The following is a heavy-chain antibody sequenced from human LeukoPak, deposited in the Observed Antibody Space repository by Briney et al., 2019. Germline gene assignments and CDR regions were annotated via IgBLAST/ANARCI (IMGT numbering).Heavy chain of an antibody. V-gene: IGHV3-7*03. CDR3: ARDLPDY. CDR2: INEDGSEK. Sequence: GGSLRLSCVGSGFTFGTYWMTWVRQAPGKGLEWVANINEDGSEKHYVGSVEGRFTISRDNAKNSVYLQVSSLRAEDMAVYYCARDLPDYWGQGTLVTVSS. CDR1: GFTFGTYW. J-gene: IGHJ4*02.